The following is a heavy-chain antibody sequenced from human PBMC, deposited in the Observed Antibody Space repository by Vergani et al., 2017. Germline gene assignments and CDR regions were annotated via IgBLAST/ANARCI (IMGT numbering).Heavy chain of an antibody. CDR1: GFTFGRSW. D-gene: IGHD5-12*01. Sequence: EVQLLESGGGLVQPGGSLRLSCAASGFTFGRSWMSWVRQAPGKGLEWVATIKEDGSEKYYVDSVEGRFTISRDNAKNSLYLQMTSLRAEDTAVYYCARSSGYDGGKDYWGQGTLVTVSS. CDR3: ARSSGYDGGKDY. V-gene: IGHV3-7*01. J-gene: IGHJ4*02. CDR2: IKEDGSEK.